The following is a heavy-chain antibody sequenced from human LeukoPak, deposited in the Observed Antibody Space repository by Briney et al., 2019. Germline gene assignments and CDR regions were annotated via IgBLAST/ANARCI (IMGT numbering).Heavy chain of an antibody. V-gene: IGHV3-9*01. CDR2: ISWNSDSI. J-gene: IGHJ4*02. CDR3: AKDTRNQWLEYFDY. D-gene: IGHD6-19*01. CDR1: GFTFDDYA. Sequence: GGSLRLSCAASGFTFDDYAMHWVRQAPGKGLEWVSGISWNSDSIGYADSVKGRFTISRDNAKNSLYLQMNSLRAEDTALYYCAKDTRNQWLEYFDYWGQGTLVTVSS.